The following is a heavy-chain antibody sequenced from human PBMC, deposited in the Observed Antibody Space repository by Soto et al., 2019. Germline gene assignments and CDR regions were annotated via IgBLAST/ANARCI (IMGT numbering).Heavy chain of an antibody. D-gene: IGHD4-17*01. CDR1: GFTFSSYA. Sequence: ESGGGVVQPGRSLRLSCAASGFTFSSYAMHWVRQAPGKGLEWVAVISYDGSNKYYADSVKGRFTISRDNSKNTLYLQMNSLRAEDTAVYYCARVADYGDYVGAEYFQHWGQGTLVTVSS. V-gene: IGHV3-30-3*01. CDR3: ARVADYGDYVGAEYFQH. J-gene: IGHJ1*01. CDR2: ISYDGSNK.